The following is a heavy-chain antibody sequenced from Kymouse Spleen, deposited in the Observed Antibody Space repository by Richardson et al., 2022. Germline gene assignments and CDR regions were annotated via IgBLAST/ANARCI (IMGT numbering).Heavy chain of an antibody. CDR3: AKVNWNYEGYFDY. Sequence: QVQLVESGGGVVQPGRSLRLSCAASGFTFSSYGMHWVRQAPGKGLEWVAVISYDGSNKYYADSVKGRFTISRDNSKNTLYLQMNSLRAEDTAVYYCAKVNWNYEGYFDYWGQGTLVTVSS. V-gene: IGHV3-30*18. J-gene: IGHJ4*02. CDR1: GFTFSSYG. D-gene: IGHD1-7*01. CDR2: ISYDGSNK.